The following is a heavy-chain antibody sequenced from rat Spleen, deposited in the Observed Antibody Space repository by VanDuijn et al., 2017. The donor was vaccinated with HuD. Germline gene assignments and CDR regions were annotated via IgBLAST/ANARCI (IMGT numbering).Heavy chain of an antibody. D-gene: IGHD1-2*01. CDR2: ISYSGST. Sequence: EVHLQESGPGLVKPSQSLSLTCSVTGYSITSNYWGWIRKFPGNKMEWMGYISYSGSTGYNPSLKSRISITRDTSKNQFFLQLNSVTTEDTATYYCERFSYYSSYVMDAWGQGASVTVSS. CDR1: GYSITSNY. CDR3: ERFSYYSSYVMDA. J-gene: IGHJ4*01. V-gene: IGHV3-1*01.